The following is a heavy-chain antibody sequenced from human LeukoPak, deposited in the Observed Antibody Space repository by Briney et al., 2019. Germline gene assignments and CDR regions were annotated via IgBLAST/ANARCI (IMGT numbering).Heavy chain of an antibody. CDR3: ARERTGYSGYAGSYWYFDL. V-gene: IGHV4-31*03. Sequence: SETLSLTCTVSGGSISSSSYYWSWIRQHPGKGLEWIGYIYYSGSTYYNPSLKSRVTISVDTSKNQFSLKLSSVTAADTAVYYCARERTGYSGYAGSYWYFDLWGRGTLVTVSS. CDR1: GGSISSSSYY. CDR2: IYYSGST. J-gene: IGHJ2*01. D-gene: IGHD5-12*01.